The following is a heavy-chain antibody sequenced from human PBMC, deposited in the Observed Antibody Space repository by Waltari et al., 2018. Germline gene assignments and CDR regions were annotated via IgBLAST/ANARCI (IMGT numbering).Heavy chain of an antibody. CDR2: IYHSGST. Sequence: QVQLQESGPGLVKPSETLSLTCAVSGYSISSGYYWDWIRQPPGKGLEWIGSIYHSGSTYYNPSLKRRVTISVDTSKNQFSLKLSSVTAADTAVYYCARQDIVVVVAATPGAFDPWGQGTLVTVSS. CDR1: GYSISSGYY. J-gene: IGHJ5*02. D-gene: IGHD2-15*01. V-gene: IGHV4-38-2*01. CDR3: ARQDIVVVVAATPGAFDP.